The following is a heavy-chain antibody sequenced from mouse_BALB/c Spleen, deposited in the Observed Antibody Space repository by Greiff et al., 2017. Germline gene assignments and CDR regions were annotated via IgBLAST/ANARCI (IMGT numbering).Heavy chain of an antibody. V-gene: IGHV2-2*01. CDR3: ARGLHGNYYAMDY. CDR1: GFSLTSYG. J-gene: IGHJ4*01. CDR2: IWSGGST. D-gene: IGHD2-1*01. Sequence: VQLQQSGPGLVQPSQSLSITCTVSGFSLTSYGVHWVRQSPGKGLEWLGVIWSGGSTDYNAAFISRLSISKDNSKSQVFFKMNSLQADDTAIYYCARGLHGNYYAMDYWGQGTSVTVSS.